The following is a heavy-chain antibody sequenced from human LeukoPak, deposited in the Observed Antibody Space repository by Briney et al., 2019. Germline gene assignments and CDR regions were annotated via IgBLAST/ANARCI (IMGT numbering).Heavy chain of an antibody. CDR3: ARGGSHAGVDY. V-gene: IGHV1-8*02. D-gene: IGHD1-26*01. CDR1: GGTFSSYA. J-gene: IGHJ4*02. Sequence: ASVKVSCKASGGTFSSYAISWVRQATGQGLEWMGWMNPNSGNTGYAQKFQGRVTMTRNTSISTAYMGLSSLRSEDTAVYYCARGGSHAGVDYWGQGTLVTVSS. CDR2: MNPNSGNT.